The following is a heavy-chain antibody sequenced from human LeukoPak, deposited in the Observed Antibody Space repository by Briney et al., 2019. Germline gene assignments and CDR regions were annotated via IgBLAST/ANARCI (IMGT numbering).Heavy chain of an antibody. Sequence: SETLSLTXTVSGGSISSGSYYRGWIRHPAGKGLEWIGRIYNIGSTIYNLSLKSRVTISVDTSNNQFSLKLSSVTAADTAVYYCARDTNDFWSGYSDYWGQGTLVTVSS. J-gene: IGHJ4*02. CDR2: IYNIGST. CDR3: ARDTNDFWSGYSDY. V-gene: IGHV4-61*02. D-gene: IGHD3-3*01. CDR1: GGSISSGSYY.